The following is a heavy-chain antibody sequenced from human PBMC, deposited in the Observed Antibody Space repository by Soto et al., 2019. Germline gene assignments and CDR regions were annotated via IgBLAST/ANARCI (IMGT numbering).Heavy chain of an antibody. CDR3: ARVHYDSSGYYYHERYYFDY. Sequence: ASVKVSCKASGYTFTTYDFNWVRQAPGQGLEWMGWLNPKSGMTGSAQKFQGRVTMTRDSSISTVYMELSRLRSDDTAVYYCARVHYDSSGYYYHERYYFDYWGQGTLVTVS. D-gene: IGHD3-22*01. V-gene: IGHV1-8*01. CDR2: LNPKSGMT. J-gene: IGHJ4*02. CDR1: GYTFTTYD.